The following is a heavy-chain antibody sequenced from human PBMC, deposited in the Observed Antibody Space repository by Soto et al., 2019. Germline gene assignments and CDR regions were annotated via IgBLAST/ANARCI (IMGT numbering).Heavy chain of an antibody. V-gene: IGHV3-30*09. Sequence: QVKLVESGGGVVQPGRSLRLSCAASGFTFSLFAIHWVRQAPGKGLEWLTLISFDGSTKYYADSVKGRFAISRDNSRNTVDVQMNSLRPEDTAVYYCARRGIEEENTGPGQDYFDYWGQGTLVTVSS. D-gene: IGHD3-16*01. CDR1: GFTFSLFA. J-gene: IGHJ4*02. CDR2: ISFDGSTK. CDR3: ARRGIEEENTGPGQDYFDY.